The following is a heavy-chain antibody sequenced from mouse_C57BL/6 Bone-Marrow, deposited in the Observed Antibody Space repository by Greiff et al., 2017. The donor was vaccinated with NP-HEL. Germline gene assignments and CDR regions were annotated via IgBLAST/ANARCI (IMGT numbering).Heavy chain of an antibody. Sequence: EVKLVESGGGLVKPGGSLKLSCAASGFTFSDYGMHWVRQAPEQGLEWVAYISSGSSTIYYADTVKGRSTISRDNAKNTLYLQMTSLRSEDTAMYYCARPYDYSWFAYWGRGTLVTVSA. D-gene: IGHD2-4*01. CDR3: ARPYDYSWFAY. CDR2: ISSGSSTI. V-gene: IGHV5-17*01. J-gene: IGHJ3*01. CDR1: GFTFSDYG.